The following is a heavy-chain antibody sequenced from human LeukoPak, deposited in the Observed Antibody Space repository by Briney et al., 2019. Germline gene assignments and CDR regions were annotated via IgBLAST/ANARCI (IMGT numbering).Heavy chain of an antibody. J-gene: IGHJ4*02. CDR2: IIPIFGTA. Sequence: SVKVSCKASGGTFSSSAISWVRQAPGQGLEWMGGIIPIFGTANYAQKFQGRVTITADESTSTAYMELSSLRSEDTAVYYCAREEIRCSSTSCYCWGQGTLVTVSS. CDR3: AREEIRCSSTSCYC. CDR1: GGTFSSSA. V-gene: IGHV1-69*01. D-gene: IGHD2-2*01.